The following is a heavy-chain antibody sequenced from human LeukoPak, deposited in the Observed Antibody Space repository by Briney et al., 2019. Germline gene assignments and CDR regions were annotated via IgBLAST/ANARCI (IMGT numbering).Heavy chain of an antibody. J-gene: IGHJ4*02. CDR2: IHTSGNT. CDR1: GGSISSYY. CDR3: AREGSMTARPFVSIDY. D-gene: IGHD2-21*02. V-gene: IGHV4-4*07. Sequence: PSETLSLTCTVSGGSISSYYWSWIRQPARKGLEWIGRIHTSGNTDYNPSLKSRFTMSVDTSKNQFSLKLNSVTAADTAVYYCAREGSMTARPFVSIDYWGQGTLVTVSS.